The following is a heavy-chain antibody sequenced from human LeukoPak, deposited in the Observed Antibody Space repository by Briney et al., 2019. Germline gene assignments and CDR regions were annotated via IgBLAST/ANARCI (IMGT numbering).Heavy chain of an antibody. Sequence: KPSETLSLTCAVYGGSFSGYYWSWIRQPPGKGLEWIGEINHSGSTNYNPSLKSRVTISVDTSKNQFSLKLSSVTAADTAVYYCARGNERNYYDSSGPNWFDPWGQGTLVTVSS. V-gene: IGHV4-34*01. D-gene: IGHD3-22*01. CDR1: GGSFSGYY. CDR3: ARGNERNYYDSSGPNWFDP. CDR2: INHSGST. J-gene: IGHJ5*02.